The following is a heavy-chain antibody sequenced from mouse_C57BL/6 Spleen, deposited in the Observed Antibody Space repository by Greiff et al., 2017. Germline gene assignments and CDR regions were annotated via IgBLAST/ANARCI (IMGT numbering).Heavy chain of an antibody. V-gene: IGHV1-42*01. CDR3: ARWKDSNYGAY. CDR1: GYSFTGYY. D-gene: IGHD2-5*01. CDR2: INPSTGGT. Sequence: EVKVVESGPELVKPGASVKISCKASGYSFTGYYMNWVKQSPEKSLEWIGEINPSTGGTTYNQKFKAKATLTVDKSSSTAYMQLKSLTSEDSAVYYCARWKDSNYGAYWGQGTLVTVSA. J-gene: IGHJ3*01.